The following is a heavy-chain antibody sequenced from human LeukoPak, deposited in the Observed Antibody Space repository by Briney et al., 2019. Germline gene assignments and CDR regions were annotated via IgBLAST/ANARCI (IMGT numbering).Heavy chain of an antibody. CDR3: ARQSGYSYGPPYYYGMEV. J-gene: IGHJ6*02. CDR2: IYYSGST. D-gene: IGHD5-18*01. CDR1: GGSISSCY. V-gene: IGHV4-59*08. Sequence: PSETLSLTCTVSGGSISSCYWSWIRQPPGKGLEWIGYIYYSGSTNYNPSLKSRVTISVDTSKNQFSLKLSSVTAADTAVYYCARQSGYSYGPPYYYGMEVWGQGTTVTVSS.